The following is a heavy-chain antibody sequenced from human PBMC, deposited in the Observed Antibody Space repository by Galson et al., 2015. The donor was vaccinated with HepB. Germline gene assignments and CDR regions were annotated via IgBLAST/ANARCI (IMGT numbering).Heavy chain of an antibody. V-gene: IGHV3-7*03. Sequence: SLRLSCAASGFTFSSYWMNWVRQAPGKGLEWVAHMNQDGSSKYYVDSVKGRFTISRDNAKDSVYLQLDSLRAEDTAVYYCARRISLVRGIITKPDYYYGMDVWGQGTTVTVAS. CDR2: MNQDGSSK. D-gene: IGHD3-10*01. CDR3: ARRISLVRGIITKPDYYYGMDV. J-gene: IGHJ6*02. CDR1: GFTFSSYW.